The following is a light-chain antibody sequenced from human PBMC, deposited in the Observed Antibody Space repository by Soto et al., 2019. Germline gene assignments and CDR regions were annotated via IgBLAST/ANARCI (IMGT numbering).Light chain of an antibody. J-gene: IGKJ5*01. CDR2: DAS. CDR3: QQYDDIPPT. CDR1: QDITNY. Sequence: PMTQSPSSLTASVGDSVTITCQASQDITNYLNWYQQKPGKAPKLLIYDASNLEPGVPSRFSGRGSGADFTFSISSLQPEDIATYYCQQYDDIPPTFGHGRRLEI. V-gene: IGKV1-33*01.